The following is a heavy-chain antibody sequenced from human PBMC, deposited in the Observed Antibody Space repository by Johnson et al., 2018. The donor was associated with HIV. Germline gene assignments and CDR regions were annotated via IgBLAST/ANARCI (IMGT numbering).Heavy chain of an antibody. Sequence: QVQLMESGGGVVQPGRSLRLSCAASGFTFSTYGMHWVRQAPGKGLEWVAFIRYDGSNKYYTDSVKGQFTISRDNSKNTLYLQMNSLRAEDTAVYYCATARRAIDVWGQGTMATVSS. D-gene: IGHD6-6*01. CDR2: IRYDGSNK. CDR1: GFTFSTYG. V-gene: IGHV3-33*08. J-gene: IGHJ3*01. CDR3: ATARRAIDV.